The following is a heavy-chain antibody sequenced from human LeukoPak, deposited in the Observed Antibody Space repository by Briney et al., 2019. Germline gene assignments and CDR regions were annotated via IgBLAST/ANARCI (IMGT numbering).Heavy chain of an antibody. J-gene: IGHJ4*02. CDR1: GLTFSSYA. D-gene: IGHD3/OR15-3a*01. CDR2: ITGSGDTT. CDR3: ARDFRPGLVPSFDY. V-gene: IGHV3-23*01. Sequence: GGSLRLSCAASGLTFSSYAMSWVLQAPGKGLEWVSHITGSGDTTYYGDPVKGRFTISRDNSKNTLYLQMSSLRAEDTAVYYCARDFRPGLVPSFDYWGQGTLVTVSS.